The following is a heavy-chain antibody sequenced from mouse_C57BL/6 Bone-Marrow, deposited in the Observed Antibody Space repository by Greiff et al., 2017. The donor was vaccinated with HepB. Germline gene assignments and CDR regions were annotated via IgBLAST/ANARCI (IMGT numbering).Heavy chain of an antibody. D-gene: IGHD2-4*01. J-gene: IGHJ1*03. CDR2: ILPGSGST. V-gene: IGHV1-9*01. CDR3: ARDADYGWYFDV. CDR1: GYTFTGYW. Sequence: QVQLQQSGAELMKPGASVKLSCKATGYTFTGYWIEWVKQRPGHGLEWIGEILPGSGSTNYNEKFKGKATFTADKSSNTAYMQLSSLTTEDSAIDYGARDADYGWYFDVWGTGTTVTVSS.